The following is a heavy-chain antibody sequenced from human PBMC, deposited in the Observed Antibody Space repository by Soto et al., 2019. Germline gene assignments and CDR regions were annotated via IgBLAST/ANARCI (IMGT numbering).Heavy chain of an antibody. J-gene: IGHJ4*01. CDR3: ARDPVGEYSGYDSGFDY. D-gene: IGHD5-12*01. CDR1: GYIFASYT. CDR2: INAASGNT. Sequence: GASVKVSCKASGYIFASYTMHWVRQAPGQRLEWMGRINAASGNTKYSQKFQGRATITRDTAASTVYMDLSSLTSEDTAIYYCARDPVGEYSGYDSGFDYWG. V-gene: IGHV1-3*01.